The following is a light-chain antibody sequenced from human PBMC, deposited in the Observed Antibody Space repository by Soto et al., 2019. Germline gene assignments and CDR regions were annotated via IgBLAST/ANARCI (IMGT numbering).Light chain of an antibody. Sequence: EPVLTQSPGTLSLSPGERATLSCRASQSISRTYLAWYQQKPVQAPRLLIYATSGRATGIPDRFSGSGSGTDFTLTISRLEPEDFAVYYCQQYGRSGTFGQGTKVDIK. V-gene: IGKV3-20*01. CDR2: ATS. CDR1: QSISRTY. CDR3: QQYGRSGT. J-gene: IGKJ1*01.